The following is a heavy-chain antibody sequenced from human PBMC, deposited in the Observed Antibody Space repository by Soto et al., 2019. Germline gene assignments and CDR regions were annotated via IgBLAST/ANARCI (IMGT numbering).Heavy chain of an antibody. CDR2: ILHSGSA. D-gene: IGHD6-6*01. J-gene: IGHJ5*02. V-gene: IGHV4-39*01. CDR1: GGSIRTNNYY. Sequence: QLQLQASGPGLVKPSETLSLTCTISGGSIRTNNYYWGWIRQPPGKGLEWIGNILHSGSAYYNTSLKSRVTISVDTSKNQFSLKLNSVTAAHTAAYYCATFYSSSSGWFDPWAQGTLVTVSS. CDR3: ATFYSSSSGWFDP.